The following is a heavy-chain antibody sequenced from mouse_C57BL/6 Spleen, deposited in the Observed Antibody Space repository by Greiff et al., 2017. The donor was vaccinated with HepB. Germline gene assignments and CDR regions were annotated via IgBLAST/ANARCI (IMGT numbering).Heavy chain of an antibody. J-gene: IGHJ4*01. Sequence: EVHLVESGGGLVQPGGSMKLSCVASGFTFSNYWMNWVRQSPEKGLEWVAQIRLKSDNYATHYAESVKGRFTISRDDSKSSVYLQMNNLRAEDTGIYYCPTGYYAMDYWGQGTSVTVSS. CDR1: GFTFSNYW. V-gene: IGHV6-3*01. CDR3: PTGYYAMDY. CDR2: IRLKSDNYAT. D-gene: IGHD4-1*01.